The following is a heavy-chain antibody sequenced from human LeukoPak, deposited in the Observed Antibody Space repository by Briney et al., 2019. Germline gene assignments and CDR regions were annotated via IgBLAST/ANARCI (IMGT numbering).Heavy chain of an antibody. CDR3: AKDHVVVPASNSCWFDP. CDR2: ISGSGGST. J-gene: IGHJ5*02. V-gene: IGHV3-23*01. D-gene: IGHD2-2*01. CDR1: GFIFSNYA. Sequence: GGSLRLSCAASGFIFSNYAMSWVRQAPGKGLEWVSTISGSGGSTYYADSVKGRFTISRDNSKNTLYLQMNSLRAEDTAVYYCAKDHVVVPASNSCWFDPWGQGTLVTVSS.